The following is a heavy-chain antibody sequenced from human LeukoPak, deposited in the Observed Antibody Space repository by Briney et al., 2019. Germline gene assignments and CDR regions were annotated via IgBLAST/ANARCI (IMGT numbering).Heavy chain of an antibody. J-gene: IGHJ5*02. D-gene: IGHD1-26*01. CDR1: GASITSYY. CDR3: ARSKGGSYGP. V-gene: IGHV4-59*01. CDR2: IYNSGST. Sequence: PSETLSLTCTVSGASITSYYWNWLRQPPGKGLEWIGYIYNSGSTNYNPSLKSRVTISVDTSKNQFSLKLSSVTAADTAVYYCARSKGGSYGPWGQGTLVTVSS.